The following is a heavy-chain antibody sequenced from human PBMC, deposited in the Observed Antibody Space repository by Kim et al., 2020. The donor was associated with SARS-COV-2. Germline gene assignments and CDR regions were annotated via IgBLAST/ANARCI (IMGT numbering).Heavy chain of an antibody. J-gene: IGHJ6*02. V-gene: IGHV4-31*03. CDR2: IYYSGST. D-gene: IGHD3-10*01. CDR3: ARDPQIGEMVRGVIRTYYYYGMDV. Sequence: SETLSLTCTVSGGSISSGGYYWSWIRQHPGKGLEWIGYIYYSGSTYYNPSLKSRVTISVDTSKNQFSLKLSSVTAADTAVYYCARDPQIGEMVRGVIRTYYYYGMDVWGQGTTVTVSS. CDR1: GGSISSGGYY.